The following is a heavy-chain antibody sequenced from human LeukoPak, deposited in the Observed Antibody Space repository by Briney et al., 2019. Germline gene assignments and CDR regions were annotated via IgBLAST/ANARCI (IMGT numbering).Heavy chain of an antibody. V-gene: IGHV1-18*01. J-gene: IGHJ1*01. Sequence: ASVKVSCRASGYTFRNYGISWVRQAPGQGLEWMGWISPYNGNTNYEQKIQGRVTMTTDTTTSIAYMELRSLRSDDTAVYYCARDGYCGSRSCYNPFVGGFQYWGQGTLVTVSS. D-gene: IGHD2-2*03. CDR3: ARDGYCGSRSCYNPFVGGFQY. CDR2: ISPYNGNT. CDR1: GYTFRNYG.